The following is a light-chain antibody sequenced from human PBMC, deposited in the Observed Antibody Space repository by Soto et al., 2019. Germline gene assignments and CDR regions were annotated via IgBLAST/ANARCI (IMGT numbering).Light chain of an antibody. Sequence: VLTQPPATVSVSAGEGVTLSCRASQNVGSNLAWYQQRSGQAPRLLIYGASKRATGVPAKFSGSGSGTEFTLTISSLQSEDLAIYYCLQYEKWPPRLTFGGGTKVDIK. CDR3: LQYEKWPPRLT. V-gene: IGKV3-15*01. CDR2: GAS. J-gene: IGKJ4*01. CDR1: QNVGSN.